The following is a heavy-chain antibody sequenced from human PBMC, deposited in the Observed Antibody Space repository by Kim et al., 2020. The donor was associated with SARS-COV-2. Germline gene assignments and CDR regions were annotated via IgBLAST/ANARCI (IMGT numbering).Heavy chain of an antibody. CDR1: GGSISSYY. CDR3: ARFNPYYYYDSSGYDAFDI. J-gene: IGHJ3*02. Sequence: SETLSLTCTVSGGSISSYYWSWIRQPPGKGLEWIGYIYYSGSTNYNPSIKSRVTISVDTSKNQFSLKLSSVTAADTAVYYCARFNPYYYYDSSGYDAFDIWGQGTMVTVSS. CDR2: IYYSGST. D-gene: IGHD3-22*01. V-gene: IGHV4-59*08.